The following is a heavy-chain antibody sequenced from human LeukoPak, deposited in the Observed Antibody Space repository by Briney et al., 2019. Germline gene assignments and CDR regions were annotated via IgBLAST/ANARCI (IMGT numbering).Heavy chain of an antibody. D-gene: IGHD6-19*01. Sequence: GGSLRLSCAAFGFTFSAYGINWVRQAPGKGLEWVSYISGSSSAIYYADSVKGRFTISRDNAKNSLYLQMNSLRDEDTAVYYCARKVAATTDFDFWGQGTLVTVSS. CDR3: ARKVAATTDFDF. J-gene: IGHJ4*02. V-gene: IGHV3-48*02. CDR1: GFTFSAYG. CDR2: ISGSSSAI.